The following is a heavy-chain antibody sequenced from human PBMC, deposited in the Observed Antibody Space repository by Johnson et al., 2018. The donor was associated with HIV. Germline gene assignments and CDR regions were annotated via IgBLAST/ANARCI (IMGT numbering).Heavy chain of an antibody. D-gene: IGHD3-22*01. J-gene: IGHJ3*02. Sequence: QVQLVESGGGVVQPGRSLRLSCAASGFTFSSYGMHWVRQAPGKGLEWVALISYDGSEKYYVDSVKGRFTISRDNAKNSLYLQMNSLRAEDTAVYYCARGRYYDSSGYESGAFDIWGQGTMVTVS. CDR2: ISYDGSEK. CDR3: ARGRYYDSSGYESGAFDI. V-gene: IGHV3-30*03. CDR1: GFTFSSYG.